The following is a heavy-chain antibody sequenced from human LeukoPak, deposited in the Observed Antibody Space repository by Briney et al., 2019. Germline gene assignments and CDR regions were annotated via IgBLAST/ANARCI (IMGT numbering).Heavy chain of an antibody. CDR1: GFTFSSYA. CDR3: AKDNLVWIDAFDI. J-gene: IGHJ3*02. V-gene: IGHV3-23*01. CDR2: ISGSGGST. D-gene: IGHD3-16*01. Sequence: GGSLRLSCAASGFTFSSYAMSWVRQAPGKGLEWVSAISGSGGSTYYADSMKGRFTISRDNSKNTLYLQMNSLRAEDTAVYYCAKDNLVWIDAFDIWGQGTMVTVSS.